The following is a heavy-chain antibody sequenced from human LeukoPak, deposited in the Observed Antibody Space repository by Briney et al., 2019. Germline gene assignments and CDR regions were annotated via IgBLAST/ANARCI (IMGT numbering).Heavy chain of an antibody. V-gene: IGHV3-43*02. CDR3: RRSFDY. CDR2: ISGDGGST. Sequence: PGGSLRLSCAASGFTFDDYAMHWVRQAPGKGLEWVSLISGDGGSTYYADSVKGRFTISRDNSKNSLYLQMNSLRTEDTALYDCRRSFDYWGQGTLVTVSS. J-gene: IGHJ4*02. CDR1: GFTFDDYA.